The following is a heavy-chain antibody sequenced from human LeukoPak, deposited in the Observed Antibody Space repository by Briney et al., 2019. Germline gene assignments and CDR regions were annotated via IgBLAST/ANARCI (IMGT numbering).Heavy chain of an antibody. D-gene: IGHD3-22*01. Sequence: PSETLSLTCTVSGGSISSYYWSWIRQPPGKGLEWIGYIYYSGSTNYNPSLKSRVTISVDTSKNQFSLKLSSVTAADTAVYYCARIGVCDSSGYGENWFDPWGQGTLVTVSS. CDR1: GGSISSYY. CDR2: IYYSGST. J-gene: IGHJ5*02. CDR3: ARIGVCDSSGYGENWFDP. V-gene: IGHV4-59*01.